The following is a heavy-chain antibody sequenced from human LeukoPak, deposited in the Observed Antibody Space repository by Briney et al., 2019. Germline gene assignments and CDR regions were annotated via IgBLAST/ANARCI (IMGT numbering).Heavy chain of an antibody. J-gene: IGHJ4*02. Sequence: GASVKVSCKASGYTFTGYYMHWVRQAPGQGLEWMGWINPNSGGTNYAQKFQGRVTMTRDTSISTAYMELSSLRSEDTAVYYCARDPGYSGSYYDDYWGQGTLVTVSS. CDR2: INPNSGGT. D-gene: IGHD1-26*01. CDR3: ARDPGYSGSYYDDY. V-gene: IGHV1-2*02. CDR1: GYTFTGYY.